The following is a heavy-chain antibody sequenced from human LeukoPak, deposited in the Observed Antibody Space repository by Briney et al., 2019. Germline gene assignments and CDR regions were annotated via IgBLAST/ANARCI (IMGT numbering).Heavy chain of an antibody. J-gene: IGHJ6*03. CDR1: GYTFTGYY. V-gene: IGHV1-2*02. CDR2: INPNSGGT. D-gene: IGHD6-19*01. Sequence: ASVKVSCKASGYTFTGYYMHWVRQAPGQGLEWMGWINPNSGGTNYAQKFQGRVTMTRDTSISTAYMELSRLRSDDTAVYYCARAYSSGWSHYYYYMDVWGKGTTVTVSS. CDR3: ARAYSSGWSHYYYYMDV.